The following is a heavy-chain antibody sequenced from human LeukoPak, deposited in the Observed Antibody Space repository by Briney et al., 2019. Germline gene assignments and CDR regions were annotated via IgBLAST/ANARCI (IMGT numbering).Heavy chain of an antibody. J-gene: IGHJ6*02. CDR3: ARDFHGLPYDHLYGMDV. Sequence: GGSLRLSCAASGFTFSSYSMNWVRQAPGKGLEWVSSISSSSSYIYYADSVKGRFIISRDNAKNSLYLQMNSLRAEDTAVYSCARDFHGLPYDHLYGMDVWGQGTTVTVSS. CDR2: ISSSSSYI. D-gene: IGHD1-1*01. V-gene: IGHV3-21*03. CDR1: GFTFSSYS.